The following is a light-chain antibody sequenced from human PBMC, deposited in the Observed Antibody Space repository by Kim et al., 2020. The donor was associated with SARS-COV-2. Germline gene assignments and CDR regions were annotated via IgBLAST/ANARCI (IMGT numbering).Light chain of an antibody. CDR2: DVS. J-gene: IGLJ3*02. CDR3: SSYTSSSTWV. CDR1: SSDVGGYNY. Sequence: GQTITISCTGTSSDVGGYNYVSWYQQHPGKAPKLMISDVSKRPSGVSNRFSGSKSGNTASLTISGLQAEDEADYYCSSYTSSSTWVFGGGTQLTVL. V-gene: IGLV2-14*04.